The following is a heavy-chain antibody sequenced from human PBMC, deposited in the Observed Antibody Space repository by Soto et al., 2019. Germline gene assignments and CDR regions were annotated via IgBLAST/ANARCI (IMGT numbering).Heavy chain of an antibody. Sequence: ASVKVSCKASGYTFTSYAMHWVRQAPGQRLEWMGWINAGNGNTKYSQKFQGRVTITRDTSASTAYMELSSLRSEDTAVYYCAIANAGVPIKWNWFDPWGRGTLFAVSS. CDR3: AIANAGVPIKWNWFDP. CDR2: INAGNGNT. J-gene: IGHJ5*02. D-gene: IGHD2-8*01. V-gene: IGHV1-3*01. CDR1: GYTFTSYA.